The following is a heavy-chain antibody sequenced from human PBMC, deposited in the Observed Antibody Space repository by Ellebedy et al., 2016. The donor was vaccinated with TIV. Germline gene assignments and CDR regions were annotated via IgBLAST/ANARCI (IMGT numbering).Heavy chain of an antibody. CDR1: GGPINSGAYY. D-gene: IGHD5-18*01. CDR3: ARAVGTAIVINY. J-gene: IGHJ4*02. CDR2: IYSSGNT. V-gene: IGHV4-30-4*01. Sequence: LRLSCTVFGGPINSGAYYWSWIRQPPGKGLEWIGYIYSSGNTYYNPSLKSRVTISLDTSKNQFSLKLSSVTAADSAVYYCARAVGTAIVINYWGQGTLVIVSS.